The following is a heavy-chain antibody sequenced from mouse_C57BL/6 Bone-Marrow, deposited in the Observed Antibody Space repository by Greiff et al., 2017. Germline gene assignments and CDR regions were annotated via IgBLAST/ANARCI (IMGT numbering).Heavy chain of an antibody. CDR1: GYTFTSYW. Sequence: VQLQQPGAELVRPGTSVKLSCKASGYTFTSYWMHWVKQRPGQGLEWIGVIDPSDSYTNYNQKFKGKATLTVDTSSSTVYMELSRLTSEDSAVYFCARHGREYYGRWYFDVWGTGTTVTVSS. CDR2: IDPSDSYT. D-gene: IGHD1-1*01. J-gene: IGHJ1*03. CDR3: ARHGREYYGRWYFDV. V-gene: IGHV1-59*01.